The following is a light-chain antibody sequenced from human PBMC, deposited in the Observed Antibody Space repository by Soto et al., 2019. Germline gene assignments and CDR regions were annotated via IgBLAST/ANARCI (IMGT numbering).Light chain of an antibody. CDR2: LGS. CDR1: QSLLHSNGYNY. CDR3: MQPLQTPRT. V-gene: IGKV2-28*01. Sequence: DIVMTQSPLSLPVTPGEPASISCRSSQSLLHSNGYNYLDWYLQKPGQSPQLLIYLGSNRSSGVPDRCSGSGSVTDFTLKISRVEAEDVGVYYCMQPLQTPRTFGQGTKVEIK. J-gene: IGKJ1*01.